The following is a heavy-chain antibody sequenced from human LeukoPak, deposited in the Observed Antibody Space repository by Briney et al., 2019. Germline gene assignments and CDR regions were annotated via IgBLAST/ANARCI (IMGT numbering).Heavy chain of an antibody. D-gene: IGHD1-26*01. CDR1: GFTFSSYG. CDR3: ATYAPGGATPHY. Sequence: GGSLRLSCAASGFTFSSYGMHWVRQAPGKGLEWVAVISYDGSNKYYADSVKGRFTISRDNSKNTLYPQMNSLRAEDTAVYYCATYAPGGATPHYWGQGTLVTVSS. V-gene: IGHV3-30*03. J-gene: IGHJ4*02. CDR2: ISYDGSNK.